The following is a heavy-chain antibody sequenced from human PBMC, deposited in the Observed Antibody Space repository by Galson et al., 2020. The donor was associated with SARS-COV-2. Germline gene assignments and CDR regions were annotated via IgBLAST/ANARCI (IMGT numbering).Heavy chain of an antibody. D-gene: IGHD1-26*01. CDR2: TYYRSKWKN. Sequence: SQTPSLTRGISGDSVHSNSDVRNWLRQSPSRGLEWPGRTYYRSKWKNDYAVSVKSRITVNPDTYKNQFSLQLDSVTPEDTAVYYCAREGSYWFAFGIWGHGTRVTVSS. CDR3: AREGSYWFAFGI. V-gene: IGHV6-1*01. J-gene: IGHJ3*02. CDR1: GDSVHSNSDV.